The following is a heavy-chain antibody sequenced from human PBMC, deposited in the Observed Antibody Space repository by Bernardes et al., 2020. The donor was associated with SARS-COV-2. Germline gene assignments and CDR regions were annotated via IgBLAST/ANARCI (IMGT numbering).Heavy chain of an antibody. CDR1: GGSISTTNYY. V-gene: IGHV4-39*01. D-gene: IGHD3-16*01. CDR3: ARRKSGLGPFLDF. CDR2: IYYSGNT. J-gene: IGHJ4*02. Sequence: SETLSLTCTISGGSISTTNYYWGWIRQPPGKGLEWIGSIYYSGNTYYNPSLKSRVTMSVDTSKNQFSLNLSSVTAADTAVYYCARRKSGLGPFLDFWGQGTLVTVSS.